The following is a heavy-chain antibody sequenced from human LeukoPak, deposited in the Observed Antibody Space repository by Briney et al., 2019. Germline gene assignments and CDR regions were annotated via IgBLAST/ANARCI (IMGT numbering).Heavy chain of an antibody. CDR2: IYHSGST. J-gene: IGHJ4*02. CDR1: GGSISSSNW. V-gene: IGHV4-4*02. Sequence: SETLSLTCDVSGGSISSSNWWSWVRQPPGKGLEWIGEIYHSGSTYSNPSLQSRVTISVDKSKNHFSMRLTSVTAADTAVYYCARTSAEYGNSCIDSWGQGTLVIVSS. D-gene: IGHD6-13*01. CDR3: ARTSAEYGNSCIDS.